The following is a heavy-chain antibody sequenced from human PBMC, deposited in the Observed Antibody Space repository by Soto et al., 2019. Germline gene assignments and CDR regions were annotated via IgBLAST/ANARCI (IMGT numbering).Heavy chain of an antibody. CDR1: GFTFSSYG. V-gene: IGHV3-30*18. D-gene: IGHD5-18*01. Sequence: QVQLVESGGGVVQPGRSLRLSCAASGFTFSSYGMHWVRQAPGKGLEWVAVISYDGSNKYYADSVKGRFTISRDNSKNTLYLQMNSLRAEDKAVYYCAKDFVRYSYEENWFDPWGQGTLVTVSS. CDR3: AKDFVRYSYEENWFDP. J-gene: IGHJ5*02. CDR2: ISYDGSNK.